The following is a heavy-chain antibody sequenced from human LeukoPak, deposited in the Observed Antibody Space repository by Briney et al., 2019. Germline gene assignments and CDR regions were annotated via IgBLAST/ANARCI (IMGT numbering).Heavy chain of an antibody. Sequence: GASVKVSCKASGYTFTGYYMHWVRQAPGQGLEWMGWINPNSGGTNYAQKLQGRVTMTTDTSTSTAYMELRSLRSDDTAVYYCAGDPIDYGDTPIYYYMDVWGKGTTVTVSS. CDR2: INPNSGGT. D-gene: IGHD4-17*01. J-gene: IGHJ6*03. V-gene: IGHV1-2*02. CDR3: AGDPIDYGDTPIYYYMDV. CDR1: GYTFTGYY.